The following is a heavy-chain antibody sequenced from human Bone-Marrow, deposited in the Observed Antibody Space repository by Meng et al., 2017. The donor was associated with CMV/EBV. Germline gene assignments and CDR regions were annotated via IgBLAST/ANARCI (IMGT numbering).Heavy chain of an antibody. D-gene: IGHD3-16*01. V-gene: IGHV2-5*01. CDR1: GFSHSTSGVG. J-gene: IGHJ6*02. CDR3: AHKPGHKIRDYGMDV. CDR2: IYWNDDK. Sequence: SGATQVKPTQTLTLTFTFSGFSHSTSGVGMGWIRQPPGKALEWLALIYWNDDKRYSPSLKTRLTITKDNSKNQVVLTMTNMDTVDTATYYCAHKPGHKIRDYGMDVWGQGTTVTVSS.